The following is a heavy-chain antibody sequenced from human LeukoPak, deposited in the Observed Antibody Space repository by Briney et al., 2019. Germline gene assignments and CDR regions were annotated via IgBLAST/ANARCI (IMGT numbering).Heavy chain of an antibody. D-gene: IGHD3-16*01. J-gene: IGHJ6*03. CDR1: GGSISSGSYY. V-gene: IGHV4-61*02. CDR3: GAFGGHRTYYYMDV. Sequence: SQTLSLTCTVSGGSISSGSYYWSWIRQPAGTGLEWIGRIYTSGSTNYNPSLKSRVTISVDTSKNQFSLKLSSVTAADTAVYYCGAFGGHRTYYYMDVWGKGTTVTVSS. CDR2: IYTSGST.